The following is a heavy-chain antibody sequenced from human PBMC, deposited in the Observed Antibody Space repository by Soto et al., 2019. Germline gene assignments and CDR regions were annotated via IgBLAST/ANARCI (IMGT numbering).Heavy chain of an antibody. CDR3: AIFQGNQDDMEYDYGDYDDY. CDR1: GGSFSGYY. V-gene: IGHV4-34*01. J-gene: IGHJ4*02. CDR2: INHSGST. D-gene: IGHD4-17*01. Sequence: SETLSLTCAVYGGSFSGYYWSWIRQPPGKGLEWIGEINHSGSTNYNPSLKSRVTISVDTSKNQFSLKLSSVTAADTAVYYCAIFQGNQDDMEYDYGDYDDYWGQGTLVTVSS.